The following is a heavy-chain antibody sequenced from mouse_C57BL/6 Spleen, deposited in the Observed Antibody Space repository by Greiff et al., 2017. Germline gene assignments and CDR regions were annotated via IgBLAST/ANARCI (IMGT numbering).Heavy chain of an antibody. CDR1: GYAFSSYW. CDR3: SSQATFPFAY. Sequence: QVQLQQSGAELVKPGASVKISCKASGYAFSSYWMNWVKQRPGKGLEWIGQIYPGDGDTTYNGKFKGKATLTADKSSSTAYMQLSSLTSEDSAVYFCSSQATFPFAYWGQGTLVTVSA. CDR2: IYPGDGDT. J-gene: IGHJ3*01. V-gene: IGHV1-80*01. D-gene: IGHD3-2*02.